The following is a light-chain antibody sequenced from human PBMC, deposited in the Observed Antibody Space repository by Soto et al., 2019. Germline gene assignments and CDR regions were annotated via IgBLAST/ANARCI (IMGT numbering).Light chain of an antibody. CDR3: QQSYSTPLIT. V-gene: IGKV1-39*01. CDR2: AAF. Sequence: DIQITQSPSSWSASLGDRAPITCRASQSISRYLNWYQQKPGKAPKLLIYAAFSLQSGVPSRFSGSVSGTDFTLTISSLQPEDFATYYCQQSYSTPLITFGQGTRLEIK. J-gene: IGKJ5*01. CDR1: QSISRY.